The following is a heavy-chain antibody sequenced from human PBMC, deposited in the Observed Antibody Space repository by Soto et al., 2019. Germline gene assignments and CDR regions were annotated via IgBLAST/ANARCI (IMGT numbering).Heavy chain of an antibody. J-gene: IGHJ4*02. CDR3: TTDARITIFGVVIFGNY. CDR2: IKSKTDGGTT. D-gene: IGHD3-3*01. V-gene: IGHV3-15*07. Sequence: EVQLVESGGGLVKPGGSLRLSCAASGFTFSNAWMNWVRQAPGKGLEWVGRIKSKTDGGTTDYAAPVKGRFTISRDDSKNTLYLQMNSLKTEDTAVYHCTTDARITIFGVVIFGNYWGQGTLVTVSS. CDR1: GFTFSNAW.